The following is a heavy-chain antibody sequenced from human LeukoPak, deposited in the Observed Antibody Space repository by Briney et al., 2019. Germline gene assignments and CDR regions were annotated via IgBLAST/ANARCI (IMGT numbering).Heavy chain of an antibody. J-gene: IGHJ4*02. V-gene: IGHV1-2*02. CDR3: AGVSPAGHSYYFDY. CDR2: INPNSGGT. Sequence: ASVKVSCKASGYTFTGYYMYWVRQAPGQGLEWMGWINPNSGGTNYAQKFQGRVTMTRDTSISTAYMELSRLRSDDTAVYYCAGVSPAGHSYYFDYWGQGTLVTVSS. D-gene: IGHD5-18*01. CDR1: GYTFTGYY.